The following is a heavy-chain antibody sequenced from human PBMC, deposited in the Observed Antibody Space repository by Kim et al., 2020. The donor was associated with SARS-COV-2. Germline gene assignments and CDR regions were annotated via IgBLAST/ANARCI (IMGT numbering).Heavy chain of an antibody. CDR3: AKSGELLSLLGAALEY. CDR2: ISWNSGSI. J-gene: IGHJ4*02. Sequence: GGSLRLSCAASGFTFDDYAMHWVRQAPGKGLEWVSGISWNSGSIGYADSVKGRFTISRDNAKNSLYLQMNSLRAEDTALYYCAKSGELLSLLGAALEYLGQGTLVTVSS. D-gene: IGHD3-10*01. V-gene: IGHV3-9*01. CDR1: GFTFDDYA.